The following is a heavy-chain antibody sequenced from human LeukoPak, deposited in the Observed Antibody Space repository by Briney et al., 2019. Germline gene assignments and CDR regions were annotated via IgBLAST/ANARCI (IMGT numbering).Heavy chain of an antibody. CDR1: GYRFTGYY. CDR3: VKGSDYEDYYYMDV. D-gene: IGHD4-17*01. J-gene: IGHJ6*03. CDR2: INPKSGDT. Sequence: VASVKVSCKASGYRFTGYYMHWVRQAPGQGLEWMAWINPKSGDTFFAPKFQGRVTITRDTSISTASMNLSRLTSDDTAMYYCVKGSDYEDYYYMDVWGKGTTVTVSS. V-gene: IGHV1-2*02.